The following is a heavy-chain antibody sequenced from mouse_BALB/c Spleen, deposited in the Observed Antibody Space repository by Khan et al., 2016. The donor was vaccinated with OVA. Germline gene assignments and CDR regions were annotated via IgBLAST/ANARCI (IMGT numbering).Heavy chain of an antibody. CDR2: INTYTGEP. V-gene: IGHV9-3-1*01. J-gene: IGHJ2*01. Sequence: QIQLVQSGPELKKPGETVKISCKASGYTFTNYVMNWVKQSPGKGLKWMGWINTYTGEPTYADDFRGRFAFSLETSGSTAYLQSNSLNYADTATYFCTRFHGGYWGQGTTLTVSS. CDR1: GYTFTNYV. CDR3: TRFHGGY.